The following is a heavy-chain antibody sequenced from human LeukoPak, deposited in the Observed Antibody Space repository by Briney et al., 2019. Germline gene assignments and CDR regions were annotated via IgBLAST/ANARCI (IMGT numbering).Heavy chain of an antibody. J-gene: IGHJ4*02. CDR1: GGSISSYC. CDR3: ARERRGYSYGSPFDY. CDR2: IYYSGST. D-gene: IGHD5-18*01. V-gene: IGHV4-59*01. Sequence: SETLSLTCTVSGGSISSYCWSWIRQPPGKGLEWIGYIYYSGSTNYNPSLKSRVTISVDTSKNQFSLKLSSVTAADTAVYYCARERRGYSYGSPFDYWGQGTLVTVSS.